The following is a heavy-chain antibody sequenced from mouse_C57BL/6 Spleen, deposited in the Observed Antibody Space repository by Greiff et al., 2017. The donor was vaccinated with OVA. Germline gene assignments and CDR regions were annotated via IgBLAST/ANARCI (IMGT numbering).Heavy chain of an antibody. CDR2: INPNNGGT. D-gene: IGHD2-5*01. J-gene: IGHJ4*01. CDR3: AREGSNSHAMDY. V-gene: IGHV1-26*01. CDR1: GYTFTDYY. Sequence: EVQLQQSGPELVKPGASVKISCKASGYTFTDYYMNWVKQSHGKSLEWIGDINPNNGGTSYNQKFKGKATLTVDKSSSTAYMELRSLTSEDSAVYYCAREGSNSHAMDYWGQGTSVTVSS.